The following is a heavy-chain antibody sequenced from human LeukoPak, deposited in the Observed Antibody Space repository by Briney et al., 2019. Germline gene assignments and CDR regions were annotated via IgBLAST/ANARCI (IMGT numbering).Heavy chain of an antibody. D-gene: IGHD3-10*01. CDR2: ISSSGSTI. CDR3: ASSVWFGYMDY. V-gene: IGHV3-11*01. J-gene: IGHJ4*02. CDR1: GFTFSDYY. Sequence: GGSLRLSCAASGFTFSDYYMSWIRQAPGKGLEWVSYISSSGSTIYYADSVKGRFTISRDNAKNSLYLQMNSLRAEDTAVYYCASSVWFGYMDYWGQGTLVTVSS.